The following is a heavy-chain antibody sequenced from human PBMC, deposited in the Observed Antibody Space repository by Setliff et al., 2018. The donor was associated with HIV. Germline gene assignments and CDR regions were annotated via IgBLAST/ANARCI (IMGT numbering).Heavy chain of an antibody. J-gene: IGHJ4*02. CDR3: TKDHLSGWASDC. V-gene: IGHV3-7*01. CDR2: IKQDGSEE. Sequence: GGSLRLSCAASEFSLNTYVMSWVRQAPGKGLEWVAKIKQDGSEEYYVDSVKGRFTISRDNAKNSVYLQMNSLRVEDTAMYYCTKDHLSGWASDCWGPGTLVTVSS. D-gene: IGHD6-19*01. CDR1: EFSLNTYV.